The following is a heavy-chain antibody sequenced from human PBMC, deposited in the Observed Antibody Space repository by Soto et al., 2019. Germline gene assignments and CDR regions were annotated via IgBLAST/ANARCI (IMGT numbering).Heavy chain of an antibody. J-gene: IGHJ6*02. CDR2: IYPGDSDT. Sequence: SGESLKISCKGSGYSFTSYWIGWVRQMPGKGLEWMGIIYPGDSDTRYSPSFQGQVTISADKSISTAYLQWSSLKASDTAMYYCARLKAAVAGTVSYYYGMDVWGQGTTVTVSS. V-gene: IGHV5-51*01. CDR3: ARLKAAVAGTVSYYYGMDV. CDR1: GYSFTSYW. D-gene: IGHD6-19*01.